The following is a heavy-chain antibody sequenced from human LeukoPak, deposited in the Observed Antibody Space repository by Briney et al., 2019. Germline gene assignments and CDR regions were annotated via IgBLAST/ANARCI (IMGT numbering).Heavy chain of an antibody. CDR3: ARFGWYYYDSSGYYHEDY. V-gene: IGHV1-18*04. CDR1: GYTFSNYN. Sequence: ASVKVSCKASGYTFSNYNIHWLRQAPGQGLEWMGWISAYNGNTNYAQKFQGRVTMTTDTSTTTAYMELRSLRSDDTAVYYCARFGWYYYDSSGYYHEDYWGQGTLVTVSS. J-gene: IGHJ4*02. CDR2: ISAYNGNT. D-gene: IGHD3-22*01.